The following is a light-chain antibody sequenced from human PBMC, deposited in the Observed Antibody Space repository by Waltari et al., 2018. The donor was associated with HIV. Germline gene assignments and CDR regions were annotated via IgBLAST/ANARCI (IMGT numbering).Light chain of an antibody. CDR3: LLSYGGARV. V-gene: IGLV7-46*01. Sequence: QAVVTQEPSLTVSPGGTVTLTCGSSTGAVTSDHYPYWCQQTPGQAPRTLIYDTSNKHSWTPARFSGSLLGGKAALTLSGAQPKDEAEYYCLLSYGGARVFGGGTKLTVL. CDR2: DTS. CDR1: TGAVTSDHY. J-gene: IGLJ2*01.